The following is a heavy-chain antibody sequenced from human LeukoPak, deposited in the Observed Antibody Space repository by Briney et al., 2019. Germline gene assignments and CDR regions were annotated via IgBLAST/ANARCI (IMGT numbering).Heavy chain of an antibody. V-gene: IGHV5-51*01. CDR2: IYPGASKT. J-gene: IGHJ6*02. CDR1: GYNFATKW. CDR3: ARHESVFSMDV. Sequence: GESLKISCQGSGYNFATKWIGWVRQMPGKGLEWMGIIYPGASKTIYSPSFQGQVFISADRSIRTAYLQWRSLKASDTAMYYCARHESVFSMDVWGQGTTVTVSS.